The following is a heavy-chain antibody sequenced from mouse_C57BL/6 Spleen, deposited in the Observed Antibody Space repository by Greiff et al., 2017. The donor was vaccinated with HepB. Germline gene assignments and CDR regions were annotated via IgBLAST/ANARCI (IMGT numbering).Heavy chain of an antibody. CDR1: GYTFTDYN. CDR3: ARKELRRYAMDY. J-gene: IGHJ4*01. CDR2: INPNNGGT. D-gene: IGHD2-4*01. V-gene: IGHV1-18*01. Sequence: EVQLQQSGPELVKPGASVKIPCKASGYTFTDYNMDWVKQSHGKSLEWIGDINPNNGGTIYNQKFKGKATLTVDKSSSTAYMELRSLTSEDTAVYYCARKELRRYAMDYWGQGTSVTVSS.